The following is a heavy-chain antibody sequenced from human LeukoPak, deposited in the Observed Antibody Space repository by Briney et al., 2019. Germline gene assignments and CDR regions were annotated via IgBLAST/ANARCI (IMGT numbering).Heavy chain of an antibody. Sequence: GRSLRLSCAASGFTFSSYAMHWVRQAPGKGLKWVAVQSHDGSNEDYAASVNGRFTISRDNSKNTLYLQMNSLRAEDTAVYYCARDNGDTTMLSGRIDYWGQGTLVTVSS. V-gene: IGHV3-30-3*01. J-gene: IGHJ4*02. CDR3: ARDNGDTTMLSGRIDY. CDR2: QSHDGSNE. CDR1: GFTFSSYA. D-gene: IGHD5-18*01.